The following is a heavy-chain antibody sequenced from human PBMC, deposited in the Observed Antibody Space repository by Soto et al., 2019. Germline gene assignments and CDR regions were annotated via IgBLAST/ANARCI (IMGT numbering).Heavy chain of an antibody. CDR3: ARLGAIFQRFGELLYGWFEP. D-gene: IGHD3-10*01. CDR1: GVSISSYY. V-gene: IGHV4-59*08. J-gene: IGHJ5*02. Sequence: PSETLSLTCTVSGVSISSYYWSWILQPPWKGLEWIGYIYYSGSTNYNPSLKSRVTISVDTSKNQFSLKLSSVTAADTAVYYCARLGAIFQRFGELLYGWFEPWGQGTLVTVSS. CDR2: IYYSGST.